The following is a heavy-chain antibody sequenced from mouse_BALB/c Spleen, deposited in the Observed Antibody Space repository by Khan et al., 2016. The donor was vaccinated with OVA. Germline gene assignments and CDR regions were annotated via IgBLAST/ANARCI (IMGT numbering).Heavy chain of an antibody. CDR2: IYPVSDST. Sequence: QVQLQQSGPELVKPGASVKMSCKASGYTFTDYVMNWVKQRNGQGLEWIGQIYPVSDSTYYNEKFKGKATLTADRSSSTAYMQLSNLTSEDSAVYFCARAGWDVFAYWGQGTLVTVSA. V-gene: IGHV1-77*01. D-gene: IGHD4-1*01. CDR3: ARAGWDVFAY. CDR1: GYTFTDYV. J-gene: IGHJ3*01.